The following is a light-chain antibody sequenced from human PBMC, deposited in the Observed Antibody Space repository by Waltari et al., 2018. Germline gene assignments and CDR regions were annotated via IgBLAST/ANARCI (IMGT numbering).Light chain of an antibody. CDR3: SSYTSSRTRV. V-gene: IGLV2-14*01. J-gene: IGLJ3*02. Sequence: QSALTQPASVSGSPGQPITIPCTGTSSDVGGYNYVSWYQQHPGKAPKLIIYDVNTRPSGVSNLFSGSKSDNAASLTISGLQAEDEADYYCSSYTSSRTRVFGGGTKLTVL. CDR2: DVN. CDR1: SSDVGGYNY.